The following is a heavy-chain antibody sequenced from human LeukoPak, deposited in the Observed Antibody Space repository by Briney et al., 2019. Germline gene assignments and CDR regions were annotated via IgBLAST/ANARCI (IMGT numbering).Heavy chain of an antibody. D-gene: IGHD6-6*01. CDR3: ARARGPIAARRGDAFDI. J-gene: IGHJ3*02. Sequence: GRSLRLSCAASGLTFSSYAMHWVRQAPGKGLEWVAVISYDGSNKYYADSVKGRFTISRDNSKNTLYLQMNSLRAEDTAVYYCARARGPIAARRGDAFDIWGQGTMVTVSS. CDR2: ISYDGSNK. CDR1: GLTFSSYA. V-gene: IGHV3-30-3*01.